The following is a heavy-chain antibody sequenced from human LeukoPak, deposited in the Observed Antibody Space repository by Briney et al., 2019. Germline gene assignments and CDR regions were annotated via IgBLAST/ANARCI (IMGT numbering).Heavy chain of an antibody. CDR3: AKVPISSGWPNFDY. Sequence: GGSLRLSCEASAFIFSGHWLNWVRQAPGKGLEWVSAISGGGGSTYYADSVRGRFTVSRDNSRNTLYLQMNNLRAEDTAVYYCAKVPISSGWPNFDYWGQGTLVTVSS. D-gene: IGHD6-19*01. J-gene: IGHJ4*02. CDR1: AFIFSGHW. CDR2: ISGGGGST. V-gene: IGHV3-23*01.